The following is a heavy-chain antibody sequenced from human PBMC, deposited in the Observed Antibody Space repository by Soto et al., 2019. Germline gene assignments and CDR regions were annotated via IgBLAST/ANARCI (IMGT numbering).Heavy chain of an antibody. CDR2: ISGYNGNT. Sequence: QVQLVQSGTEVKKPGASVKVSCRTSGYTFTTYGINWVRQAPGQGLEWMGWISGYNGNTNYPQKFQGRVTMTTDTVTSTGYMELRGLRSDDTAVYYCARGAHGSGYAVYWGQGTLVTVSS. CDR1: GYTFTTYG. J-gene: IGHJ4*02. V-gene: IGHV1-18*01. D-gene: IGHD3-3*01. CDR3: ARGAHGSGYAVY.